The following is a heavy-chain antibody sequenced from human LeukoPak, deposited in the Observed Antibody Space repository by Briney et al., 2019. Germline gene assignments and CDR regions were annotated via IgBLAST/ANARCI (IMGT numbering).Heavy chain of an antibody. V-gene: IGHV1-18*01. CDR3: ARDYGFGSSTRSWFDP. Sequence: GASVKVSCKASGYTFTTYGISWVRQAPGQGLEWMGWVSAYNGNTNYAQKLQGRVTMTTDTSTSTAYMELRSLRSDDTAVYYCARDYGFGSSTRSWFDPWGQGTLVTVSS. D-gene: IGHD1-26*01. J-gene: IGHJ5*02. CDR2: VSAYNGNT. CDR1: GYTFTTYG.